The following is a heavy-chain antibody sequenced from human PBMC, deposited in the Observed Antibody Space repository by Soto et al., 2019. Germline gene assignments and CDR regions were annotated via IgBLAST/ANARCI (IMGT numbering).Heavy chain of an antibody. Sequence: SVKVSCKASGDTFGSFTINWVRQAPGQGLEWMGGIKPISDITNYAQRFQGRVTFTADASTSTVYLELSSLRSEDTAMYYCARDPSTINKLIGVWFDPWGQGTLVTVSS. CDR1: GDTFGSFT. CDR2: IKPISDIT. D-gene: IGHD4-4*01. V-gene: IGHV1-69*13. CDR3: ARDPSTINKLIGVWFDP. J-gene: IGHJ5*02.